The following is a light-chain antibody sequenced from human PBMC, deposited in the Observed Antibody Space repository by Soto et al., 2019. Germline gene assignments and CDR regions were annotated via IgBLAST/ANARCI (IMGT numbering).Light chain of an antibody. CDR2: DVS. CDR3: CSYSGSDSLL. J-gene: IGLJ3*02. V-gene: IGLV2-11*01. CDR1: SRDVGSYNY. Sequence: QSALTQPRSVSGSPGESVTISCSGTSRDVGSYNYVSWYQQYPGKAPKVMIYDVSERPSEVPVRFSGSKSGNTASLTISGLQSEYEAEYFCCSYSGSDSLLFGGGTKVTVL.